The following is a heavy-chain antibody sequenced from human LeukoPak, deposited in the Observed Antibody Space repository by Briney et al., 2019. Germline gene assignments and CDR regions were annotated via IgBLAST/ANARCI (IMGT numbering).Heavy chain of an antibody. CDR2: ITSGSTYM. CDR3: ARDRGGGEKLYFQH. V-gene: IGHV3-21*01. D-gene: IGHD2-21*01. Sequence: GGSLRLSCAASGFTFSGYSMIWVRQAPGKGLEWVSSITSGSTYMYYADSVKGRFTISRDNAKNSLYLQMNSLRAEDTAVYYCARDRGGGEKLYFQHWGQGTLVTVSS. J-gene: IGHJ1*01. CDR1: GFTFSGYS.